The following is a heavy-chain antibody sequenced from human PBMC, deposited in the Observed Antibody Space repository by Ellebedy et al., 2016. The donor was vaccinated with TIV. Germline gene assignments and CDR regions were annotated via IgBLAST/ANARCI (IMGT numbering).Heavy chain of an antibody. J-gene: IGHJ6*03. V-gene: IGHV1-18*01. D-gene: IGHD6-6*01. Sequence: ASVKVSCXASGYTFTSFGLSWVRQAPGQGLEWMGWISAYNGDINYAQNFQGRVAMTTDTATSTVYVDLRSLRSDDTAVYYCARVSVDVVIGYHYFYMDIWGKGITVTVSS. CDR2: ISAYNGDI. CDR1: GYTFTSFG. CDR3: ARVSVDVVIGYHYFYMDI.